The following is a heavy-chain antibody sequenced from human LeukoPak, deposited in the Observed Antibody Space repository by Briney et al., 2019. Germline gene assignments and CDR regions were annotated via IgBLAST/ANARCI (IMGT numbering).Heavy chain of an antibody. Sequence: ASVKVSCKASGGTFSSYAISWVRQAPGQGLEWMGGIIPIFGTANYVQKFQGRVILTRDTSTSAVYMELSSLRSEDTAEYYCARGRGYYNTTSSYYTYYFDYWGQGTLVTVSS. CDR2: IIPIFGTA. CDR3: ARGRGYYNTTSSYYTYYFDY. J-gene: IGHJ4*02. CDR1: GGTFSSYA. D-gene: IGHD3-22*01. V-gene: IGHV1-69*05.